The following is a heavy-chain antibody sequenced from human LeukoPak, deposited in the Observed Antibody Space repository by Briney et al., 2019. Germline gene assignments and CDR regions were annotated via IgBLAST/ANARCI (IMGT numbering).Heavy chain of an antibody. J-gene: IGHJ4*02. Sequence: PSETLSLTCTVSGGSISSYYWSWIRQPPGKGLELIGYIYYSGSTNYNPSLKSRVTISVDTSKNQFSLKLSSVTAADTAVYYCARVWVYDSSGYYSRILDYWGQGTLVTVSS. CDR2: IYYSGST. D-gene: IGHD3-22*01. V-gene: IGHV4-59*01. CDR3: ARVWVYDSSGYYSRILDY. CDR1: GGSISSYY.